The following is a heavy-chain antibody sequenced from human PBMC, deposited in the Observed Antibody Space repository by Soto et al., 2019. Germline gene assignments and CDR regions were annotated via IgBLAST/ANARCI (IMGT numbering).Heavy chain of an antibody. Sequence: VQLVESGGGVVQPGRSLRLSCAASGFTFSSYGMHWVRQAPGKGLEWVAVIWYDGSNKYYADSVKGRFTISRDNSKNTLYLQMNSLRAEDTAVYYCARDYGDYSHYYYGMDVWGQGTTVTVSS. CDR2: IWYDGSNK. CDR3: ARDYGDYSHYYYGMDV. J-gene: IGHJ6*02. CDR1: GFTFSSYG. D-gene: IGHD4-17*01. V-gene: IGHV3-33*01.